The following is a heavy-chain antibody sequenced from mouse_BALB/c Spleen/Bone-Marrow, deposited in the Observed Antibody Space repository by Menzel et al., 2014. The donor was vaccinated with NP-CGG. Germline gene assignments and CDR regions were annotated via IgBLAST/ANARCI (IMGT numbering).Heavy chain of an antibody. Sequence: QVQLKQSGAELVRPGASVKLSCKALGYTFIDYEIHWVKQTPVHGLEWIGAIHPGSGGTAYNQKFKGKATLTADKYSSTVYMELSSLTSEDSVVYYCARLRQLGLRTIDYWGQGTTLTVSS. CDR3: ARLRQLGLRTIDY. V-gene: IGHV1-15*01. CDR2: IHPGSGGT. J-gene: IGHJ2*01. CDR1: GYTFIDYE. D-gene: IGHD3-2*01.